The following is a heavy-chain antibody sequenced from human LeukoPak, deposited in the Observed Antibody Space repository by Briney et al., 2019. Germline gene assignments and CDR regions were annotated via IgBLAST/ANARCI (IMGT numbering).Heavy chain of an antibody. CDR3: AVGRLWFGELLSGANWFDP. D-gene: IGHD3-10*01. CDR2: IYYSEST. Sequence: SETLSLTCTVSGGSISSSSYYWGWIRQPPGKGLEWIGSIYYSESTYYNPSLKSRVTISVDTSKNQFSLKLSSVTAADTAVYYCAVGRLWFGELLSGANWFDPWGQGTLVTVSS. V-gene: IGHV4-39*01. CDR1: GGSISSSSYY. J-gene: IGHJ5*02.